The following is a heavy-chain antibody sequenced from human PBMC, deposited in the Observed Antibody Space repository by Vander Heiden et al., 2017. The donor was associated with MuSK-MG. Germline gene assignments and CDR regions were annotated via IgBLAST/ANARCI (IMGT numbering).Heavy chain of an antibody. V-gene: IGHV1-69*01. CDR2: IIPSFGTL. D-gene: IGHD6-6*01. CDR3: ARGLLYSSSSLLYYSYMEV. Sequence: VQLLQSGAAVKKPGSSVTVSCRASGDSSRTYAFTWVRQAPGQGLEWMGGIIPSFGTLDYAQKFKGRLTLRADESSNTVYMDLTSLKSDDTAVYYCARGLLYSSSSLLYYSYMEVSGEGTSVIVS. CDR1: GDSSRTYA. J-gene: IGHJ6*03.